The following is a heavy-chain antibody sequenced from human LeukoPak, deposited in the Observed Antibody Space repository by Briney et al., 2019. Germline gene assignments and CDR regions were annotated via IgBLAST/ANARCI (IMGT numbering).Heavy chain of an antibody. CDR3: ARGPRYCSSTSCYVVDY. CDR2: INPNRGGT. V-gene: IGHV1-2*02. J-gene: IGHJ4*02. Sequence: ASVKVSCKASGYTFTGYYMHWVRQAPGQGLEWMGWINPNRGGTNYAQKFQGRVTMTRDTSISTAYMELSRLRSDDTAVYYCARGPRYCSSTSCYVVDYWGQGTLVTVSS. D-gene: IGHD2-2*01. CDR1: GYTFTGYY.